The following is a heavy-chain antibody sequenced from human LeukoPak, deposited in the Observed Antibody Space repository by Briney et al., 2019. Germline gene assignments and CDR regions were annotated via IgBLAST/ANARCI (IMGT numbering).Heavy chain of an antibody. Sequence: PSETLSLTCTVSGGSISSSSYYWGWIRQPPGMGLEWIGSIYYSGSTYYNPSLKSRVTISVDTSKNQFSLKLSSVTAADTAVYYCARSPHHYGSGSPNDWGQGTMVTVSS. CDR2: IYYSGST. J-gene: IGHJ3*01. CDR3: ARSPHHYGSGSPND. CDR1: GGSISSSSYY. V-gene: IGHV4-39*01. D-gene: IGHD3-10*01.